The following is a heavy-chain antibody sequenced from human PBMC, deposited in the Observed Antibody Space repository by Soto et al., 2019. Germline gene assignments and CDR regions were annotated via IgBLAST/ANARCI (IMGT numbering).Heavy chain of an antibody. J-gene: IGHJ4*02. V-gene: IGHV3-33*01. CDR2: IWYDESHE. CDR1: GFTFRNYG. CDR3: ARGLDVMGKGVHF. D-gene: IGHD3-16*01. Sequence: QVQLVESGGGVVQPGRSLRLSCAASGFTFRNYGMHWVRQAPGKGLEWVAVIWYDESHEYYANSVKGRFTISRDNSKNTLYLQPNRPRVEARAIYYCARGLDVMGKGVHFWGQGNLVTVSS.